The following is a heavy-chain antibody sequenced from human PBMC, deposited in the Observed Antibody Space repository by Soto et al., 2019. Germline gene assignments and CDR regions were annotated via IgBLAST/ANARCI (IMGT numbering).Heavy chain of an antibody. Sequence: GGSLRLSCAASGFTFDDYAMHWVRQAPGKGLEWVSLISGDGGSTYYADSVKGRFTISRDTSKNSLYLQMNSLRTEDTALYYCAKEEGDGGGDCYEYFQHWGQGTLVTVSS. CDR2: ISGDGGST. CDR3: AKEEGDGGGDCYEYFQH. D-gene: IGHD2-21*02. V-gene: IGHV3-43*02. CDR1: GFTFDDYA. J-gene: IGHJ1*01.